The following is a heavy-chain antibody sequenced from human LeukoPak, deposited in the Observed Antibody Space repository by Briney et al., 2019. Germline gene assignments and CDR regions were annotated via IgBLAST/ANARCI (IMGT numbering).Heavy chain of an antibody. V-gene: IGHV1-69*02. CDR2: IIPILGIA. D-gene: IGHD2-2*01. CDR3: ATYCSSTSCSGHFDY. CDR1: GGTFSSYT. Sequence: GSSVKVSCKXSGGTFSSYTISWVQQAPGQGLEWMGWIIPILGIANYAQKFQGRVTITADKSTSTAYMELSSLRSEDTAVYYCATYCSSTSCSGHFDYWGQGTLVTVSS. J-gene: IGHJ4*02.